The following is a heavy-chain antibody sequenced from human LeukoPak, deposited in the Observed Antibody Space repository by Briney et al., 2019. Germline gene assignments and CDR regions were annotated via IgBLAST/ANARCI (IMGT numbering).Heavy chain of an antibody. CDR1: GGSISSYY. V-gene: IGHV4-59*01. D-gene: IGHD1-26*01. CDR2: IYYSGST. CDR3: ARDRSIVGADAWFDP. J-gene: IGHJ5*02. Sequence: KASETLSLTCTVSGGSISSYYWSWIRQPPGKGLEWIGYIYYSGSTNYNPSLKSRVTISVDTSKNQFPLKLSSVTAADTAVYYCARDRSIVGADAWFDPWGQGTLVTVSS.